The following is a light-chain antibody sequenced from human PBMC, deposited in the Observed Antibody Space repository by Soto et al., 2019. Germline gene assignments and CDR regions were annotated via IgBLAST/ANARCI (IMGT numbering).Light chain of an antibody. CDR2: AAS. Sequence: DIQMTQSPSSLSASVGDRVNITCRAGQSISSYLNWYQQKPGKDPKILIYAASSLQSGVPSRFSGSGSGTDFTLTISSLQPEDFATYYCPQSYSTPPSFGQGTKVEIK. V-gene: IGKV1-39*01. CDR1: QSISSY. J-gene: IGKJ1*01. CDR3: PQSYSTPPS.